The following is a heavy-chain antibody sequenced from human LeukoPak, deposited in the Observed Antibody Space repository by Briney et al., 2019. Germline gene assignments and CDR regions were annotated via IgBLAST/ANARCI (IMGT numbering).Heavy chain of an antibody. CDR3: ATIVAGAFDI. Sequence: PSQTLALTCTVSGGSISSSSYYWGWVRQPPGKVLEWVGNIYYSGSTYYNPSLQGRVAIGIDPSKNQFSLRLYSVTAAHTAVYYCATIVAGAFDIWGQGTMVTVSS. V-gene: IGHV4-39*01. CDR1: GGSISSSSYY. CDR2: IYYSGST. D-gene: IGHD2/OR15-2a*01. J-gene: IGHJ3*02.